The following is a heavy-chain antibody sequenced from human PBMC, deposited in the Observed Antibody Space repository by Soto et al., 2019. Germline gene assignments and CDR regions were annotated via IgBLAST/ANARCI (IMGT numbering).Heavy chain of an antibody. J-gene: IGHJ4*02. V-gene: IGHV1-18*04. CDR3: ARTIDYGANSVPDY. D-gene: IGHD3-16*01. CDR1: GYTFTNYG. Sequence: VASVKVSCKASGYTFTNYGISWVRQAPGQGPEWMGWISVYNGNTNYAQKVQGRVTMTTDTYTSTAYMEMRSLRSDDTAVYYCARTIDYGANSVPDYWGQGTLVTVSS. CDR2: ISVYNGNT.